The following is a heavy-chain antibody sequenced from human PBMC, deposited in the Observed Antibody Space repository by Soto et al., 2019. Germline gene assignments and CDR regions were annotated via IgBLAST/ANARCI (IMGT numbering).Heavy chain of an antibody. CDR2: IYYSGST. V-gene: IGHV4-59*01. CDR3: ARSGYRFDY. D-gene: IGHD5-12*01. Sequence: ASETLSLTCTVSGGSISSYYWSWIRQPPGKGLEWIGYIYYSGSTNYNPSLKSRVTISVDTSKNQFSLKLSSVTAADTAVYYCARSGYRFDYWGQGTLVTVSS. CDR1: GGSISSYY. J-gene: IGHJ4*02.